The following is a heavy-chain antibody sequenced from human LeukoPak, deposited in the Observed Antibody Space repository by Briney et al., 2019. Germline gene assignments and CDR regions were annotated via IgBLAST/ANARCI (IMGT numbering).Heavy chain of an antibody. CDR3: ARDQDVVVVPAAPSTPYYYYYYMDV. J-gene: IGHJ6*03. D-gene: IGHD2-2*01. Sequence: GRSLRLSCAASGFTFSSYGMPWVRQAPGKGLEWVAVIWYDGSNKYYADSVKGRFTISRDNSKNTLYLQMNSLRAEDTAVYYCARDQDVVVVPAAPSTPYYYYYYMDVWGKGTTVTVSS. CDR2: IWYDGSNK. V-gene: IGHV3-33*01. CDR1: GFTFSSYG.